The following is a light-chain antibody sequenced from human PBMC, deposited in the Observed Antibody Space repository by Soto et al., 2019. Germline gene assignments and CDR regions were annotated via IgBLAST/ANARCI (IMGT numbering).Light chain of an antibody. J-gene: IGKJ4*01. CDR2: AAS. CDR1: QGISSY. Sequence: DIQLTQSPSFLSASVGDRVPITCRASQGISSYLAWYQQKPGKAPKLLIYAASTLQSEVPSRFSGSGSGTDFTFTISSLQPEDIATYYCQQYDNLVTFGGGTKVDIK. CDR3: QQYDNLVT. V-gene: IGKV1-9*01.